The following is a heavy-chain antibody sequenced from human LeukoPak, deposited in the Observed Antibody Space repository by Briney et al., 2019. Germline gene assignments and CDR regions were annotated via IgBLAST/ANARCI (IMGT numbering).Heavy chain of an antibody. CDR2: INPNTGGT. D-gene: IGHD5-12*01. CDR1: GYMFTGFY. Sequence: ASMKVSCKASGYMFTGFYIHWVRQAPGQGLEWMGWINPNTGGTNFAQKFQGRVTITRDTSISTANMELNRLTSNDTAVYYCARDGIGVYTGYSRNVLDSWGQGTLVTVSS. J-gene: IGHJ4*02. V-gene: IGHV1-2*02. CDR3: ARDGIGVYTGYSRNVLDS.